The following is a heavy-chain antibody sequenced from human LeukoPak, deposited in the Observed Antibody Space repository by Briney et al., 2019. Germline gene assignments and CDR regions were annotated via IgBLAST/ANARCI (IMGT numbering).Heavy chain of an antibody. CDR3: ARDLDSYGYRSYAFDI. V-gene: IGHV4-59*01. J-gene: IGHJ3*02. Sequence: PSETLSLTCAVYGGSFSGYYWSWIRQPPGKGLEWIGYIYYSGSTNYNPSLKSRVTISVDTSKNQFSLKLSSVTAADTAVYYCARDLDSYGYRSYAFDIWGQGTMVTVSS. CDR2: IYYSGST. D-gene: IGHD5-18*01. CDR1: GGSFSGYY.